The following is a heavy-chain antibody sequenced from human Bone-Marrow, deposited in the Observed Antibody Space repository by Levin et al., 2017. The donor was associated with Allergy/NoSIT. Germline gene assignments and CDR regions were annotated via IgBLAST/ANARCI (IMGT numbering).Heavy chain of an antibody. Sequence: GESLKISCAASGFTFSSYSMNWVRQAPGKGLEWVSSISSSSSYIYYADSVKGRFTISRDNAKNSLYLQMNSLRAEDTAVYYCARGEGYSSSSEDYYYGMDVWGQGTTVTVSS. D-gene: IGHD6-6*01. J-gene: IGHJ6*02. CDR2: ISSSSSYI. CDR1: GFTFSSYS. V-gene: IGHV3-21*01. CDR3: ARGEGYSSSSEDYYYGMDV.